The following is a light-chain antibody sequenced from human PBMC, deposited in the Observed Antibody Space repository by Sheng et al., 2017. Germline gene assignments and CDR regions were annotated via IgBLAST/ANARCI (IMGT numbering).Light chain of an antibody. CDR2: DDS. CDR3: QVWDNSSDHPWV. CDR1: KIGSKS. V-gene: IGLV3-21*02. Sequence: SYELTQPPSVSVAPGQTARITCGGNKIGSKSVHWYQQRPGQAPVLVVYDDSDRPSGIPERFSGSHSGNTATLTISRVEAGDEADFYCQVWDNSSDHPWVFGGGTKLTVL. J-gene: IGLJ3*02.